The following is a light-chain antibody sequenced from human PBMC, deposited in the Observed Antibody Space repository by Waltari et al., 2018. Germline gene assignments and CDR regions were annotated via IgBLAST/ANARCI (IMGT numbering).Light chain of an antibody. V-gene: IGLV2-14*01. Sequence: QSALTQPASVSGSPGQSITISCTGTSSDVGGYNYVSWYQHLPGTAPKVMIYEVNNRPSGVSNGLPGSKSGNTASLTISGLQAEDEADYYCTSPTSSRTWVFGGGTKLTVL. J-gene: IGLJ3*02. CDR2: EVN. CDR1: SSDVGGYNY. CDR3: TSPTSSRTWV.